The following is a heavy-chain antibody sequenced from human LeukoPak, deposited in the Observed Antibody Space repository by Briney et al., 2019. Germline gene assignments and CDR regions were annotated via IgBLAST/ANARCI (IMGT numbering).Heavy chain of an antibody. Sequence: PSETLSLTCAVYGGSFSGSYWSWIRQPPGKGLEWIGETNHSGSTNYNPSLKSRVTTSADTPKNQFFLKLTSVTAADTAIYYCARGRYNWNGFDPWGQGTLVTVSS. D-gene: IGHD1-1*01. CDR2: TNHSGST. CDR3: ARGRYNWNGFDP. CDR1: GGSFSGSY. J-gene: IGHJ5*02. V-gene: IGHV4-34*01.